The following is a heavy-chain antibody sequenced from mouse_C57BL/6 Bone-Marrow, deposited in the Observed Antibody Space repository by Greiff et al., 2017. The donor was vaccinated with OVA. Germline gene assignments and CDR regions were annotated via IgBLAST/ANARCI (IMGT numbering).Heavy chain of an antibody. CDR2: IWSGGST. D-gene: IGHD2-5*01. CDR1: GFSLTSYG. J-gene: IGHJ4*01. V-gene: IGHV2-2*01. CDR3: ARMAYYSNWNYAMDY. Sequence: VHLVESGPGLVQPSQSLSITCTVSGFSLTSYGVHWVRQSPGKGLEWLGVIWSGGSTDYNAAFISRLSISKDNSKSQVFFKMNSLQADDTAIYYCARMAYYSNWNYAMDYWGQGTSVTVSS.